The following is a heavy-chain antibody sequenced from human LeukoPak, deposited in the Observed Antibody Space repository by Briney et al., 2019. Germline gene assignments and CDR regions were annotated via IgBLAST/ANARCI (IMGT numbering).Heavy chain of an antibody. CDR3: ATSRFSGGLGRFDP. CDR1: GGSINSGSYY. V-gene: IGHV4-61*02. Sequence: NPSETLSLTCTVSGGSINSGSYYYHWIRQPAGKGLEWIGRIYTSGSTIYNPSLESRVTISVDTSKNQVSLKLTSVTAADTALYYCATSRFSGGLGRFDPWGQGTLVTVSS. CDR2: IYTSGST. D-gene: IGHD3-10*01. J-gene: IGHJ5*02.